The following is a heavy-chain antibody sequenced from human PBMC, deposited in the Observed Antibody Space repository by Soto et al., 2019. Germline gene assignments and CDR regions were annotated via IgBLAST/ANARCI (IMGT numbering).Heavy chain of an antibody. CDR2: ISYDGSNK. D-gene: IGHD6-25*01. Sequence: QVQLVESGGGVVQPGRSLRLSCAASGFTFSSYGMHWVRQAPGKGLEWVAVISYDGSNKYYADSVKGRFTISRDNSKNTLYLQMNSLRAEETAVYYCAKAGYSSAFDYWGQGTLVTVSS. CDR3: AKAGYSSAFDY. V-gene: IGHV3-30*18. CDR1: GFTFSSYG. J-gene: IGHJ4*02.